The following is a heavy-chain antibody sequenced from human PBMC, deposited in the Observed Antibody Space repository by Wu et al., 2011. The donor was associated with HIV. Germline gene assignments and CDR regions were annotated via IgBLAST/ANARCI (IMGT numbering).Heavy chain of an antibody. D-gene: IGHD3-10*01. CDR3: VTDRGISMVRGLVITLDYFYGMVR. J-gene: IGHJ6*02. CDR1: GYTFTGYY. CDR2: INPNSGDT. Sequence: QVQLVQSGTEVKKPGASVKVSCKASGYTFTGYYMHWVRQAPGQGLEWMGWINPNSGDTNYAQKFQGRVTMTRDTSIGTAYMELSRLTSDDTAVYYCVTDRGISMVRGLVITLDYFYGMVRLGQGTTVTVSS. V-gene: IGHV1-2*02.